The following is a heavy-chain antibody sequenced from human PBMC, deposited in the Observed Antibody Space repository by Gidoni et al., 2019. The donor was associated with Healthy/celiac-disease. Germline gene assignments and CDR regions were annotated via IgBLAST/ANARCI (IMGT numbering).Heavy chain of an antibody. J-gene: IGHJ4*02. CDR2: ISSSGSTI. Sequence: QVQRVESGGGLVQPGGSLRLSGAASGFTFSDYYLNWHRQAPGKGLEWVAYISSSGSTIYYAYSVKGRFTISRDNAKNSLYLQMNSLRAEDTAVYYCARDSSGSQRGYFDYWGQGTLVTVSS. CDR1: GFTFSDYY. V-gene: IGHV3-11*01. D-gene: IGHD5-12*01. CDR3: ARDSSGSQRGYFDY.